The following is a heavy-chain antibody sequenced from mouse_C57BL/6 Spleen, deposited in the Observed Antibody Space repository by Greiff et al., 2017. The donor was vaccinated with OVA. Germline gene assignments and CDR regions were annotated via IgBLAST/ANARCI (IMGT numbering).Heavy chain of an antibody. V-gene: IGHV1-66*01. Sequence: VKLVESGPELVKPGASVKISCKASGYSFTSYYIHWVKQRPGQGLEWIGWIYPGSGNTKYNEKFKGKATLTADTSSSTAYMQLSSLTSEDSAVYYCATVRSYAMDYWGQGTSVTVSS. J-gene: IGHJ4*01. D-gene: IGHD2-14*01. CDR3: ATVRSYAMDY. CDR2: IYPGSGNT. CDR1: GYSFTSYY.